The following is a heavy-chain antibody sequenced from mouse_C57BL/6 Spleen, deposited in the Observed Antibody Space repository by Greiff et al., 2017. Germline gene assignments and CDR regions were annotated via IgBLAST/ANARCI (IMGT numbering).Heavy chain of an antibody. J-gene: IGHJ4*01. V-gene: IGHV1-53*01. CDR2: INPSNGGT. CDR3: ARGERYYAMDY. CDR1: GYTFTSYW. Sequence: QVQLQQPGAELVRPGSSVKLSCKASGYTFTSYWMHWVKQRPGQGLEWIGNINPSNGGTNYNEKFKSKATLTVDKSSSTAYMQLSSLTSEDSAVYYCARGERYYAMDYWGQGTSVTVSS.